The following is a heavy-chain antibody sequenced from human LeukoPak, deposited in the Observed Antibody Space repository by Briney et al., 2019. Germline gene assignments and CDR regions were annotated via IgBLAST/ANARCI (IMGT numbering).Heavy chain of an antibody. CDR1: GFTFSGYT. J-gene: IGHJ4*02. Sequence: PGGSLRLSCAASGFTFSGYTMTWVRQAPGKGLEWVSSISNSSTYIYYADSVKGRFTISRDNAKNSLYLQMNSLRAEDTAVYYRARDQLTGTTDYWGQGTLVTVSS. V-gene: IGHV3-21*01. CDR2: ISNSSTYI. D-gene: IGHD1-1*01. CDR3: ARDQLTGTTDY.